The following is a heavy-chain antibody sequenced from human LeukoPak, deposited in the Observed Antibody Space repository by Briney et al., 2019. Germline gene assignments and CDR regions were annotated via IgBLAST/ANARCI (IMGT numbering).Heavy chain of an antibody. CDR1: GGTFSSYA. CDR2: IIPIFGTA. V-gene: IGHV1-69*13. CDR3: ARDNRGSVPYGMDV. D-gene: IGHD7-27*01. Sequence: AASVKVSCKASGGTFSSYAISWVRQAPGQGLEWMGGIIPIFGTANYAQKFQGRVTITADESTSTAYMELSSLRSEDTAVYYCARDNRGSVPYGMDVWGQGTTVTVSS. J-gene: IGHJ6*02.